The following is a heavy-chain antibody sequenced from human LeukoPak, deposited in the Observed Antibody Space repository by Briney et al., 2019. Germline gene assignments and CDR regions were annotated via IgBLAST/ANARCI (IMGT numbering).Heavy chain of an antibody. V-gene: IGHV3-48*04. Sequence: QPGRSLRLSCAASGFTFSSYSMNWVRQAPGKGLEWVSYISSSSSTIYYADSVKGRFTISRDNAKNSLYLQMNSLRAEDTAVYYCARDRRAPFYYYYYMDVWGKGTTVTVSS. CDR2: ISSSSSTI. CDR3: ARDRRAPFYYYYYMDV. J-gene: IGHJ6*03. CDR1: GFTFSSYS.